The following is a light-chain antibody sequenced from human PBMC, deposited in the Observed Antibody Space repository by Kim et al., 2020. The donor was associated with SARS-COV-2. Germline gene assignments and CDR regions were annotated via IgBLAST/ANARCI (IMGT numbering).Light chain of an antibody. J-gene: IGLJ2*01. Sequence: RQTATLTCTGNSNNVGNQGATWLQQHQGHPPKLLSYKNNNRPSGISERFSASRSGNTASLTITGLQPEDESDYYCSAWDSSLNDVVFGGGTQLTVL. CDR3: SAWDSSLNDVV. CDR2: KNN. CDR1: SNNVGNQG. V-gene: IGLV10-54*01.